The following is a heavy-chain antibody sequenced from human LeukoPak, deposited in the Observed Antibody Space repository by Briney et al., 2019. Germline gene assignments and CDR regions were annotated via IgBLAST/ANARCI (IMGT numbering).Heavy chain of an antibody. V-gene: IGHV3-11*04. CDR2: ISSSGRTI. J-gene: IGHJ3*02. CDR3: AREGPATILSSDAFDI. Sequence: GGSLRLSCAASGFTFSDYYMSWARQAPGKGLEWVSYISSSGRTIYYADSVKGRFTISRDNAKNSLYLQMNSLRAEDTAVYYCAREGPATILSSDAFDIWGQGTMVTVSS. D-gene: IGHD5-24*01. CDR1: GFTFSDYY.